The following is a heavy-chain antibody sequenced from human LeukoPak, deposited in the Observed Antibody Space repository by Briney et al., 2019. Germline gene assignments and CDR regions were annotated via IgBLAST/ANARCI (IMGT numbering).Heavy chain of an antibody. J-gene: IGHJ5*02. CDR1: GFTVGSNY. CDR3: AGITMVRGVIT. Sequence: GGSLRLSCAASGFTVGSNYMSWVRQAPGKGLEWVSVIYSGGSTYYADSVKGRFTISRDNSKNTLYLQMNSLRAEDTAVYYCAGITMVRGVITWGQGTLVTVSS. CDR2: IYSGGST. D-gene: IGHD3-10*01. V-gene: IGHV3-53*01.